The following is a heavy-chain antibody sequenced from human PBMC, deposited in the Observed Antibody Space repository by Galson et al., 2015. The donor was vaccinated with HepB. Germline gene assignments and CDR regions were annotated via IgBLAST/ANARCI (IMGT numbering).Heavy chain of an antibody. CDR2: IYYSGST. D-gene: IGHD6-6*01. CDR3: TRRLSSSGARFDP. CDR1: GGSISSGGYY. V-gene: IGHV4-31*03. J-gene: IGHJ5*02. Sequence: TLSLTCTVSGGSISSGGYYWSWIRQHPGKGLEWIGYIYYSGSTYYNPSLKSRVTISVDTSKNQFSLKLSSVTAADTAVYYCTRRLSSSGARFDPWGQGTLVTVSS.